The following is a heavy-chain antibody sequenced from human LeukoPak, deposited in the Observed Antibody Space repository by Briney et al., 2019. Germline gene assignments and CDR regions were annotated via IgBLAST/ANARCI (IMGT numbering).Heavy chain of an antibody. CDR1: GFTFSSYS. J-gene: IGHJ5*02. CDR2: ISSSSSYI. V-gene: IGHV3-21*04. D-gene: IGHD6-19*01. CDR3: AKDIVREQWLVGGWFDP. Sequence: GGSLRLSCAASGFTFSSYSMNWVRQAPGKGLEWVSSISSSSSYIYYADSVKGRFAISRDNAKNSLYLQMSSLRAEDTALYYCAKDIVREQWLVGGWFDPWGQGTLVTVSS.